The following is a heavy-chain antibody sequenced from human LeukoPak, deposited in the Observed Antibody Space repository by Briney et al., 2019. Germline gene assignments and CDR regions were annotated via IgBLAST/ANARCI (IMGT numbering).Heavy chain of an antibody. J-gene: IGHJ4*02. Sequence: GGSLRLSCAAPGFTLTDYWMSWVRQAPGKGLEWVAVISYDGSNKYYADSVKGRFTISRDNSKNTLYLQMNSLRAEDTAVYYCARDRSGSGYDFFYWGQGTLVTVSS. CDR2: ISYDGSNK. CDR3: ARDRSGSGYDFFY. CDR1: GFTLTDYW. V-gene: IGHV3-30*03. D-gene: IGHD5-12*01.